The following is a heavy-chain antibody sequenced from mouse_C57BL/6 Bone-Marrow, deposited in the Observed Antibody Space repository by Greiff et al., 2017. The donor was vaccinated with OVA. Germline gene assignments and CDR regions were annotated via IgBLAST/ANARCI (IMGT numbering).Heavy chain of an antibody. CDR1: AYDFPSHD. J-gene: IGHJ3*01. V-gene: IGHV5-2*01. Sequence: EVKLVESGGGLVQPGESLKLSCESNAYDFPSHDMSWVRKTPEQRLELVAAINSDGGSTSYPDTMARRFIISRDTTKKTLYLPMSSLRSEDTALYYCARRYYSNAWFAYWGQGTLVTVSA. CDR2: INSDGGST. CDR3: ARRYYSNAWFAY. D-gene: IGHD2-5*01.